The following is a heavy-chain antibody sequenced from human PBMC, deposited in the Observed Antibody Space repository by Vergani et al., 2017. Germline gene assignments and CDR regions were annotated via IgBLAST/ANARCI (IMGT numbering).Heavy chain of an antibody. Sequence: QVQLVESGGGVVQPGRSLRLSCAASGFTFSSYGMHWVRQAPGKGLEWVAVIWYDGSNKYYAASVKGRFTISRDNSKNKLYLQMNSLRAEDTAVYYCARSELGIWYFDLWGRGTLVTVSS. V-gene: IGHV3-33*01. CDR3: ARSELGIWYFDL. D-gene: IGHD7-27*01. CDR2: IWYDGSNK. J-gene: IGHJ2*01. CDR1: GFTFSSYG.